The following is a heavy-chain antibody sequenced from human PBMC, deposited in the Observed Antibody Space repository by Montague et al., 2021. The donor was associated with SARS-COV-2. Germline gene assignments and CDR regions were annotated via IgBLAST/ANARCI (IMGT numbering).Heavy chain of an antibody. Sequence: SETLSLTCTVPGGSITNNIDYWAWIRQPPGKGLEWIGSIYYTGNTYYNPSLKGRVTISVVTSKNHFTLKLSSVTAAETAVYYCARLKRYFDSSGSPSAFDFWGQGTKVTVSS. CDR2: IYYTGNT. CDR3: ARLKRYFDSSGSPSAFDF. J-gene: IGHJ3*01. D-gene: IGHD3-22*01. V-gene: IGHV4-39*02. CDR1: GGSITNNIDY.